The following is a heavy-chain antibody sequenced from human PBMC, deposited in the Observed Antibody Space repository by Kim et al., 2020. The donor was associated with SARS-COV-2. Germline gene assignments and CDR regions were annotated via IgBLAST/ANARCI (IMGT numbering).Heavy chain of an antibody. CDR1: GFTFSSYA. Sequence: GGSLRLSCAASGFTFSSYAMHWVRQAPGKGLEWVAVISYDGSNKYYADSVKGRFTISRDNSKNTLYLQMNSLRAEDTAVYYCARARSGGLYYYYGMDVWGQGTTVTVSS. J-gene: IGHJ6*02. D-gene: IGHD6-19*01. CDR2: ISYDGSNK. CDR3: ARARSGGLYYYYGMDV. V-gene: IGHV3-30*04.